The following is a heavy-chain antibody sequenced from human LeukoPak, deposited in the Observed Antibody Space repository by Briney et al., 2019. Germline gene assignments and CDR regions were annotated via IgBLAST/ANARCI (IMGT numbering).Heavy chain of an antibody. D-gene: IGHD6-13*01. CDR2: IIPIFGTA. Sequence: GASVKVSCKASGGTFSSYAISWVRQGPGQGLEWMGGIIPIFGTANYAQKFQGRVTITTDESTSTAYMELSSLRSEDTAVYYCARGKTPDIAAAGTGYYYYYMDVWGKATTVTVSS. CDR1: GGTFSSYA. V-gene: IGHV1-69*05. J-gene: IGHJ6*03. CDR3: ARGKTPDIAAAGTGYYYYYMDV.